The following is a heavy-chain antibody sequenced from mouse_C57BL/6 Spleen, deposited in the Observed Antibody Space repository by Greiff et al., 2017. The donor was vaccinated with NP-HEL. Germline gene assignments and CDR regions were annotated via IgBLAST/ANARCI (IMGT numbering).Heavy chain of an antibody. Sequence: DVKLVESGGGLVKPGGSLKLSCAASGFTFSSYAMSWVRQTPEKRLEWVATISDGGGYTYYPDNVKGRFTISRDNAKNNLYLQMSHLKSEDTAMYYCAREGYYFDYWGQGTTLTVSS. CDR2: ISDGGGYT. V-gene: IGHV5-4*01. J-gene: IGHJ2*01. D-gene: IGHD3-2*02. CDR3: AREGYYFDY. CDR1: GFTFSSYA.